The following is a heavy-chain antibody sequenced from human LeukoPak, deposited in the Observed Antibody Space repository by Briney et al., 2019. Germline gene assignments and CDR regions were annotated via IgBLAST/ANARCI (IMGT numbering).Heavy chain of an antibody. Sequence: PGGSLRLSCAASGFTFSSYAMSWVRQAPGKGLEWVSAISGSGGSTYFADSVKGRFTISRDNSKNTLYLQMNSLRAEDTAVYYCAKWGIAAAGDYYYYGMDVWGQGTTVIVSS. J-gene: IGHJ6*02. V-gene: IGHV3-23*01. CDR3: AKWGIAAAGDYYYYGMDV. CDR2: ISGSGGST. D-gene: IGHD6-13*01. CDR1: GFTFSSYA.